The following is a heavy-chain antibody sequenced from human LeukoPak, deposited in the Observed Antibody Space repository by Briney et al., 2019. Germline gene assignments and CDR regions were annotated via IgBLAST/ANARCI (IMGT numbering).Heavy chain of an antibody. Sequence: GGSLRLSCAASGFTFSDYYMSWLRQAPGKGLEWVPYISSSGSTIYYADSVEGRFTISRDNAKNSLYLQMNSLRAEDTAVYYCAREDGEAYFDYWGQGTLVTVSS. CDR2: ISSSGSTI. CDR1: GFTFSDYY. CDR3: AREDGEAYFDY. V-gene: IGHV3-11*04. J-gene: IGHJ4*02.